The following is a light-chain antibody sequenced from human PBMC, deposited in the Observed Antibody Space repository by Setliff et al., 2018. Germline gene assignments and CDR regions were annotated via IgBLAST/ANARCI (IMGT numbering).Light chain of an antibody. Sequence: QSVLTQPPSASGSPGQSVTISCTGTSNDVSGYNYVSWYQQHPGKAPQLMIYDVSKRPSGVPDRFSGSKSGNTASLTVSGLQAEDKADYYCSSYAGSNHFVFGTGTKVTVL. CDR1: SNDVSGYNY. CDR3: SSYAGSNHFV. V-gene: IGLV2-8*01. J-gene: IGLJ1*01. CDR2: DVS.